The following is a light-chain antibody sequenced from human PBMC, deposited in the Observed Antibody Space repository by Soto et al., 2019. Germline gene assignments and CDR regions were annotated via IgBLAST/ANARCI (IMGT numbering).Light chain of an antibody. CDR3: SSYRNSSTLYV. CDR1: ISDVGGYKY. CDR2: EVS. V-gene: IGLV2-14*01. J-gene: IGLJ1*01. Sequence: QSVLPQPSSVAGSAGQSITISATGTISDVGGYKYVSWYQQHPGKAPKLMIYEVSNRPSGVSNRFSGSKSGNTASLTISGLQAEDEADYHCSSYRNSSTLYVFGTGTKVTVL.